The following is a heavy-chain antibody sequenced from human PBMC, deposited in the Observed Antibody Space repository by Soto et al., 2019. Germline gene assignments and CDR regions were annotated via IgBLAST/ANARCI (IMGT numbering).Heavy chain of an antibody. J-gene: IGHJ4*02. CDR3: ARGGGFLGY. CDR2: ISHTGST. Sequence: QLQLQESGSGLVKPSQTLSLTCAVSGGSISSGGYSWSWIRQPPGKGLEWIGYISHTGSTYYNPSLKRRVTLSVDRTKNQFSLKLSSVTAADTAVYYCARGGGFLGYWGQGTLVTVSS. D-gene: IGHD3-10*01. CDR1: GGSISSGGYS. V-gene: IGHV4-30-2*01.